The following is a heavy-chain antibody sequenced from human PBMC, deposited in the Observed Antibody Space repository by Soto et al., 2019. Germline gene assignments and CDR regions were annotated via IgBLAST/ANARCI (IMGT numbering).Heavy chain of an antibody. D-gene: IGHD4-17*01. CDR3: ARGMTTVTTFDY. V-gene: IGHV4-59*12. Sequence: SETLSLTCTVSGGSISSYYWSWIRQPPGKGLESIGYIYHSGSTYYNPSLKSRVTISVDRSKNQFSLKLSSVTAADTAVYYCARGMTTVTTFDYWGQGTLVTVSS. CDR2: IYHSGST. J-gene: IGHJ4*02. CDR1: GGSISSYY.